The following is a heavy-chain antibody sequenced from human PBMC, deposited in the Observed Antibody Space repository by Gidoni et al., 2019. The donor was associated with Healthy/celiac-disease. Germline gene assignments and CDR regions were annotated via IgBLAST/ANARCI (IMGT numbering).Heavy chain of an antibody. V-gene: IGHV4-4*02. CDR3: ARDEGIAVAGKGYYYYGMDV. Sequence: QVQLQESGPGLVKPSGTLSLTCAVSGGSISSSNWWSWVRQPPGKGLEWIGEIYHSGSTNYNPSLKSRVTISVDKSKNQFSLKLSSVTAADTAVYYCARDEGIAVAGKGYYYYGMDVWGQGTTVTVSS. CDR2: IYHSGST. J-gene: IGHJ6*02. CDR1: GGSISSSNW. D-gene: IGHD6-19*01.